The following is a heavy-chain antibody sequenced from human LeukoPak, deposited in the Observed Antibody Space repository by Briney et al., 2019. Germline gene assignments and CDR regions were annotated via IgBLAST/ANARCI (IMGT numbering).Heavy chain of an antibody. Sequence: SVKVSCKASGGTFSSYAISWVRQAPGQGLEWMGRIIPILGIANYAQKFQGGVTITADKSTSTAYMELSSLRSEDTAVYYCARDVSKRYSGGGWALDYWGQGTLVTVSS. CDR1: GGTFSSYA. J-gene: IGHJ4*02. D-gene: IGHD6-19*01. V-gene: IGHV1-69*04. CDR2: IIPILGIA. CDR3: ARDVSKRYSGGGWALDY.